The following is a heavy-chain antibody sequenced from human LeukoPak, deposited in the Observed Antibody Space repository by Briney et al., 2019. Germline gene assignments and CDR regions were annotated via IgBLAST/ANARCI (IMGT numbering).Heavy chain of an antibody. CDR2: IIPILGIA. Sequence: ASVKVSCKASGGTFSSYAISWVRQAPGQGLEWMGRIIPILGIANYAQKFQGRVTMTRNTSISTAYMELSSLRSEDTAVYHCARGVAHYGDYVGYWGQGTLVTVSS. D-gene: IGHD4-17*01. CDR3: ARGVAHYGDYVGY. CDR1: GGTFSSYA. J-gene: IGHJ4*02. V-gene: IGHV1-69*04.